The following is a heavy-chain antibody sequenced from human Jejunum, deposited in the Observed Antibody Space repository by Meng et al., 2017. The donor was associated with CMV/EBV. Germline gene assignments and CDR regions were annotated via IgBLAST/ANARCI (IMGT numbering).Heavy chain of an antibody. V-gene: IGHV3-7*01. CDR2: IKEDVSER. CDR1: GFTCSNYG. CDR3: ARQKCGGDCDMDV. D-gene: IGHD2-21*01. Sequence: SGFTCSNYGMSWVRQAPGKGLEWVANIKEDVSERNYVDSVKGRFTISRDNAKNSMYLQMDSLRVEDTAVYYCARQKCGGDCDMDVWGQGTTVTVSS. J-gene: IGHJ6*02.